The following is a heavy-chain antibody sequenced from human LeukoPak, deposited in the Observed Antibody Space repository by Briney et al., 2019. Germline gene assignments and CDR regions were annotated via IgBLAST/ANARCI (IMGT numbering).Heavy chain of an antibody. CDR2: IDPNNSDT. J-gene: IGHJ2*01. CDR3: ARARKGEYWYFDL. CDR1: AYTFTDYY. V-gene: IGHV1-2*02. D-gene: IGHD2/OR15-2a*01. Sequence: ASVKVSCKASAYTFTDYYLHWVRQAPGQGLEWMGWIDPNNSDTDFAQKFQGRVTMTRDTSISTIYMELKWLRSDDTAVYYCARARKGEYWYFDLWGRGTLVAVSS.